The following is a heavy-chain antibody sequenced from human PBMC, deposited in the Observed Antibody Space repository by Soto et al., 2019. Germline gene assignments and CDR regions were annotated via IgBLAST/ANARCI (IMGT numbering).Heavy chain of an antibody. Sequence: PGGSLRLSCAASGFTFSTYAMSWVRQAPGKGLEWVSTITTSGGNTYYADSVQGRFTISRDNSKNTLYLQMNSLRAEDTAVYYCAGRYCTNGVCYTNYYYCIDVWGKGTTVTVSS. D-gene: IGHD2-8*01. CDR2: ITTSGGNT. CDR1: GFTFSTYA. V-gene: IGHV3-23*01. CDR3: AGRYCTNGVCYTNYYYCIDV. J-gene: IGHJ6*03.